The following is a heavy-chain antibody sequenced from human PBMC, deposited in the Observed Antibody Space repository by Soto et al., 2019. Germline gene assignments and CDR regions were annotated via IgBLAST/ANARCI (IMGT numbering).Heavy chain of an antibody. CDR2: IIPIFGTA. D-gene: IGHD3-10*01. Sequence: ASVKVSCKASGGTFSSYAISWVRQAPGQGLEWMGGIIPIFGTANYAQKFQGRVTITADESTSTAYMELSSLRSEDTAVYYCARHYGAAYYYGMDVWGQGTTVTVSS. CDR3: ARHYGAAYYYGMDV. J-gene: IGHJ6*02. CDR1: GGTFSSYA. V-gene: IGHV1-69*13.